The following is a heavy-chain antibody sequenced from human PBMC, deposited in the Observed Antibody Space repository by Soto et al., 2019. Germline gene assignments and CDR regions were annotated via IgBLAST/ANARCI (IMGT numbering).Heavy chain of an antibody. V-gene: IGHV1-46*03. D-gene: IGHD4-17*01. CDR1: GYTFTNYY. Sequence: ASVKVSCKGSGYTFTNYYMHWVRQAPGQGLEWMGIINPSGDSTSYAQKFQGRVTMTRDTSTSTVYMELSSLRFEDTAVYYCGRVWPVTNLMDVWGKGTTVTVSS. CDR2: INPSGDST. CDR3: GRVWPVTNLMDV. J-gene: IGHJ6*03.